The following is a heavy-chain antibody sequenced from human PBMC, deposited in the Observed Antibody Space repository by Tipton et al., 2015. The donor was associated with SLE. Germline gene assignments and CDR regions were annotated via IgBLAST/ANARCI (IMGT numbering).Heavy chain of an antibody. D-gene: IGHD2-21*01. V-gene: IGHV4-61*02. CDR1: GDSMNSGVYY. CDR3: AREGISYCGGDCHGSFDY. Sequence: TLSLTCTVSGDSMNSGVYYWSWLRQPAGKGLEWIGRIFSSGNTIYNPSLKSRVTISEDTSKNQFSLRLSSSTAADTAVYYCAREGISYCGGDCHGSFDYWGQGSLVTVSS. CDR2: IFSSGNT. J-gene: IGHJ4*02.